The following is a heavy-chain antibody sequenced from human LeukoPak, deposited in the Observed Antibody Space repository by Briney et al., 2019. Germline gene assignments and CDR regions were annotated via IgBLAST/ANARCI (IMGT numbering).Heavy chain of an antibody. Sequence: GASVKVSCKASGYTFTGYYMHWVRQAPGQGLEWMGWINPNSGGTNYAQKFQGRVTMTRDTSISTAYMELSRLRSDDTAVYYCARDRYDFWSGYHRSPRGGDAFDIWGQGTMVTVSS. CDR2: INPNSGGT. CDR3: ARDRYDFWSGYHRSPRGGDAFDI. J-gene: IGHJ3*02. V-gene: IGHV1-2*02. D-gene: IGHD3-3*01. CDR1: GYTFTGYY.